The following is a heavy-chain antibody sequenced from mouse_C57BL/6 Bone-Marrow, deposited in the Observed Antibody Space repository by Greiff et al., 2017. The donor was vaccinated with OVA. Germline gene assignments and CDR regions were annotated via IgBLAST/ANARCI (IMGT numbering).Heavy chain of an antibody. Sequence: VQLQQSGPGLVQPSQSLSITCTVSGFSLTSYGVHWVRQSPGKGLEWLGVIWSGGSTDYNAAFISRLSISKDNSKSQVFFKMNSLQADDTAIYYCARNQGRGSSYDYAMDYWGQGTSVTVSS. CDR1: GFSLTSYG. D-gene: IGHD1-1*01. J-gene: IGHJ4*01. V-gene: IGHV2-2*01. CDR3: ARNQGRGSSYDYAMDY. CDR2: IWSGGST.